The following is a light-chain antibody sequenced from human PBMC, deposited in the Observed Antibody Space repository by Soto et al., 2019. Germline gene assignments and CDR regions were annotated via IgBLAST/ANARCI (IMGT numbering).Light chain of an antibody. Sequence: IVMTQTPLSLSVTPGQPASISCKSSQSLLQSDGNTYLDWYVQKPGQSPQLLIFLGSYRASGVPDRFSGSGSGTDFTLRISRVEAEDVGVYYCMQAVYTRTFGPGTKVDIK. V-gene: IGKV2-28*01. CDR1: QSLLQSDGNTY. CDR2: LGS. J-gene: IGKJ1*01. CDR3: MQAVYTRT.